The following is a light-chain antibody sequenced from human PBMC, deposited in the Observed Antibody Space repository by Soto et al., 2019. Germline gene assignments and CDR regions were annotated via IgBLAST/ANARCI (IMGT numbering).Light chain of an antibody. CDR2: DAS. CDR1: QTISSW. Sequence: DIQMTQSPSTLSASVGDRVTITCRASQTISSWLAWYQHRPGKAPNLLIYDASILKSGVPSRFSGSGSGTKFTLTISSLQPDDFATYYCQQYKTYPWTFGQGTKVDIK. J-gene: IGKJ1*01. V-gene: IGKV1-5*01. CDR3: QQYKTYPWT.